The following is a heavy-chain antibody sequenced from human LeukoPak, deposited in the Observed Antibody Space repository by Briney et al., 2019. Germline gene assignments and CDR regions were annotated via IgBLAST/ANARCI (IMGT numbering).Heavy chain of an antibody. CDR2: PRDSHT. CDR3: ARLPTYCSGGSCPFDY. J-gene: IGHJ4*02. D-gene: IGHD2-15*01. V-gene: IGHV5-51*01. Sequence: PRDSHTTYSPSFHGHVTISSDNSISTAYLQWSSLKASDTAMYYCARLPTYCSGGSCPFDYWGQGTLVTVSS.